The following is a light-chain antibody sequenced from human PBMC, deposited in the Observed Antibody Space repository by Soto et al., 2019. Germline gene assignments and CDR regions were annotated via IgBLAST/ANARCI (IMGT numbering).Light chain of an antibody. V-gene: IGLV2-11*01. J-gene: IGLJ1*01. CDR3: CSYARTTHV. CDR1: TSDIGGYKY. CDR2: DVT. Sequence: QSALTQPPSVSGSPGQSVTISCTGTTSDIGGYKYVSWYQQLPSKAPKLMIFDVTKRPSGVPDRFSGSNSGNTASLTISGLQAEDEAIYYCCSYARTTHVFGTGTKLTVL.